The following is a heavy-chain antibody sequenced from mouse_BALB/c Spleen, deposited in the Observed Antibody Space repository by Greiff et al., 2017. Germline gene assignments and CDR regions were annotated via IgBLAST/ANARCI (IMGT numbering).Heavy chain of an antibody. CDR1: GFTFSDYY. J-gene: IGHJ4*01. CDR3: ARDRELTPFYYAMDY. V-gene: IGHV5-4*02. CDR2: ISDGGSYT. D-gene: IGHD6-1*01. Sequence: EVKLMESGGGLVKPGGSLKLSCAASGFTFSDYYMYWVRQTPEKRLEWVATISDGGSYTYYPDSVKGRFTISRDNAKNNLYLQMSSLKSEDTAMYYCARDRELTPFYYAMDYWGQGTSVTVSS.